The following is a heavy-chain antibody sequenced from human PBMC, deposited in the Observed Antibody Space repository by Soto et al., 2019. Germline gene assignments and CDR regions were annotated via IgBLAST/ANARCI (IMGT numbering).Heavy chain of an antibody. D-gene: IGHD3-3*01. CDR1: GFTFSSYW. CDR3: ARGTRMAYYDFWSGYYTREGYYYYGMDV. V-gene: IGHV3-7*03. Sequence: VGSLRLSCAASGFTFSSYWMSWVRQAPGKGLEWVANIKQDGSEKYYVDSVKGRFTISRDNAKNSLYLQMNSLRAEDTAVYYCARGTRMAYYDFWSGYYTREGYYYYGMDVWGQGTTVTVSS. CDR2: IKQDGSEK. J-gene: IGHJ6*02.